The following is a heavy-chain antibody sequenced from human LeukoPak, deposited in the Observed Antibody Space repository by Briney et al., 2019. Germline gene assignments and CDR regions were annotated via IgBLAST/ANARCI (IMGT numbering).Heavy chain of an antibody. CDR1: GFTFSSYA. CDR3: AKDLLWFGGIKAPSSYYMDV. D-gene: IGHD3-10*01. J-gene: IGHJ6*03. Sequence: GGSLRLSCAASGFTFSSYAMSWVRQAPGKGLEWVSAISGSGGSTYYADSVKGRFTISRDNSKNTLYLQMNSRRAEDTAVYYCAKDLLWFGGIKAPSSYYMDVWGKGTTVTVSS. V-gene: IGHV3-23*01. CDR2: ISGSGGST.